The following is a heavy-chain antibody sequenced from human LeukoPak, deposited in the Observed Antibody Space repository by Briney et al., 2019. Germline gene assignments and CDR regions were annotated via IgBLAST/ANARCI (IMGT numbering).Heavy chain of an antibody. J-gene: IGHJ3*02. D-gene: IGHD2-15*01. Sequence: SETLSLTCIVSGGSISGYYWSWIRQPPGKGLEWIGYINYSGTTNYNPSLKSRVTISVDTSKNQFSLKLRSVTAADTAVYYCARRPPWWQDPAMTFENWGQGTMVTVSS. V-gene: IGHV4-59*08. CDR3: ARRPPWWQDPAMTFEN. CDR2: INYSGTT. CDR1: GGSISGYY.